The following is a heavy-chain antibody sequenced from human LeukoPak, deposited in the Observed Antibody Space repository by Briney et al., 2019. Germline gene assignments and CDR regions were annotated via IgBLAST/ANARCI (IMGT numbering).Heavy chain of an antibody. J-gene: IGHJ6*03. CDR1: GGSISSSSYY. CDR2: INHSGST. V-gene: IGHV4-39*07. Sequence: KPSETLSLTCTVSGGSISSSSYYWGWIRQPPGKGLEWIGEINHSGSTNYNPSLKSRVTISVDTSKNQFSLKLSSVTAADTAVYYCARVSTNKYQPNYYYYYMDVWGKGTTVTVSS. D-gene: IGHD2-2*01. CDR3: ARVSTNKYQPNYYYYYMDV.